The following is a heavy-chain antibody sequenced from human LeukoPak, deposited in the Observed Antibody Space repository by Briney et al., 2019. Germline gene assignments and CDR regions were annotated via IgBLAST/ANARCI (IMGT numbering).Heavy chain of an antibody. CDR2: ISYDGSNK. Sequence: GGSLRLSCAASGFTFSSYAMHWVRQAPGKGLEWVAVISYDGSNKYYADSVKGRFTISRDNSKNALYLQMNSLRAEDTAVYYCARGPSSGWYLDAFDIWGQGTMVTVSS. J-gene: IGHJ3*02. D-gene: IGHD6-19*01. CDR1: GFTFSSYA. V-gene: IGHV3-30-3*01. CDR3: ARGPSSGWYLDAFDI.